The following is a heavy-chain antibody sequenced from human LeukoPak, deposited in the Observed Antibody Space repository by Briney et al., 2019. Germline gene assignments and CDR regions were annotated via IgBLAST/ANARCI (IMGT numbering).Heavy chain of an antibody. J-gene: IGHJ4*02. CDR2: IYSGGST. CDR3: ARGRRSFDGDLDY. Sequence: SGGSLRLSCAASGFTVSSNYMSWVRQAPGKGLEWVSVIYSGGSTYYADSVKGRFTISRDNSKNTLYLQMNSLRAEDTAAYYWARGRRSFDGDLDYWGQGTLVTVSS. V-gene: IGHV3-53*01. CDR1: GFTVSSNY.